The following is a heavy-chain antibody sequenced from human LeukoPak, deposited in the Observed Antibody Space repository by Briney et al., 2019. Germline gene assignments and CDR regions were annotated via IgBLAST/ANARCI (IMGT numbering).Heavy chain of an antibody. J-gene: IGHJ3*01. CDR3: TTDAPYYYGSGTKTDAFDL. CDR2: ISYDGSKK. D-gene: IGHD3-10*01. Sequence: GGSLRLSCAASGFTFSSYGMHWVRQAPGKGLEWVAVISYDGSKKYYADSVKGRFTISRDNSKNTLYLQMNSLKTEDTAVYYCTTDAPYYYGSGTKTDAFDLWGQGTMVTVSS. CDR1: GFTFSSYG. V-gene: IGHV3-30*03.